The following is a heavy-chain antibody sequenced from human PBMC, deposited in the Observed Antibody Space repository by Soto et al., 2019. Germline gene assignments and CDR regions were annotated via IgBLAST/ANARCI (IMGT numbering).Heavy chain of an antibody. CDR3: ARETPSAAAAYFFCGLDV. D-gene: IGHD6-13*01. J-gene: IGHJ6*02. CDR1: GGTFSSYF. CDR2: IIPVFGSA. Sequence: QVQLVQSGAEVKKAGSSVKVSCKVSGGTFSSYFINWVRQAPGQGLEGVGGIIPVFGSASFAEKFQGRVTITADESTSTAYMELSSLRSDDTAVYYCARETPSAAAAYFFCGLDVWGQGTTVTVPS. V-gene: IGHV1-69*01.